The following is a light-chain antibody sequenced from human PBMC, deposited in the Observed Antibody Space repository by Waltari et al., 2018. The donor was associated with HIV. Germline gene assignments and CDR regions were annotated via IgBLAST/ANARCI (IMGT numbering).Light chain of an antibody. V-gene: IGLV1-47*01. CDR2: RNN. CDR3: AAWDDSLSGWV. Sequence: QSMLTQPPSASGTPGQRVTISCSGSSSNIGSNYVYWYQQVPGTAPKLLILRNNQRPAGAPDRFSGSKSGTAASLAISGLRSEDEADYYCAAWDDSLSGWVFGGGTKLTVL. J-gene: IGLJ3*02. CDR1: SSNIGSNY.